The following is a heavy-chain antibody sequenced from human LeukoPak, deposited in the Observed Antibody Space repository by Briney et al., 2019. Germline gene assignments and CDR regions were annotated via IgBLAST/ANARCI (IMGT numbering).Heavy chain of an antibody. V-gene: IGHV4-59*01. CDR2: IYYSGST. D-gene: IGHD3-3*01. CDR3: ARGSRPDFWSDPVSLPCFDY. J-gene: IGHJ4*02. Sequence: SETLSLTCTVSGGSISSYYWSWIRRPPGKGLEWIGYIYYSGSTNYNPSLKSRVTISVDTSKNQFSLKLSSVTAADTAVYYCARGSRPDFWSDPVSLPCFDYWGQGTLVTVSS. CDR1: GGSISSYY.